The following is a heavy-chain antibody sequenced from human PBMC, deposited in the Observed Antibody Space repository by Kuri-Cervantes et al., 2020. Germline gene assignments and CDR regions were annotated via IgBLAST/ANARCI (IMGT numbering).Heavy chain of an antibody. CDR3: ARGLRIPAGYSSGWYGVVSKGGFDY. CDR1: GGSISSSYYF. Sequence: SETLSLTCIVSGGSISSSYYFWDWVRQPPGEGLEWIASIFYSGTTYYHPSLKSRVTISVDTSKNQFSLKLSSVTAADTAVYYCARGLRIPAGYSSGWYGVVSKGGFDYWGQGTLVTVSS. D-gene: IGHD6-19*01. CDR2: IFYSGTT. J-gene: IGHJ4*02. V-gene: IGHV4-39*07.